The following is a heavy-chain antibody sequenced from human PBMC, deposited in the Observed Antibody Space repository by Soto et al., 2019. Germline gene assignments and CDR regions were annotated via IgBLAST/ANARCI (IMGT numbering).Heavy chain of an antibody. J-gene: IGHJ6*02. D-gene: IGHD3-10*01. V-gene: IGHV4-59*01. CDR2: IYYSGET. CDR1: GDSISRYY. CDR3: ARDQGGEFLKGSGMDV. Sequence: QVQLQESGPGLVKPSETLSLTGTVSGDSISRYYWSWIRLSPGKGLEWIGYIYYSGETNYNPSVKSRVTISVDRTKNQFSLKLSSETAADTAVYYCARDQGGEFLKGSGMDVWGQGTTVTVSS.